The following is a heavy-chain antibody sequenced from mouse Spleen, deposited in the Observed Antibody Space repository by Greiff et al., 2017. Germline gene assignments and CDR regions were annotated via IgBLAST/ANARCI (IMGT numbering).Heavy chain of an antibody. CDR2: IWSGGST. D-gene: IGHD2-10*01. Sequence: VKLVESGPGLVQPSQSLSITCTVSGFSLTSYGVHWVRQSPGKGLEWLGVIWSGGSTDYNAAFISRLSISKDNSKSQVFFKMNSLQADDTAIYYCASSYYGNPLAYWGQGTLVTVSA. CDR3: ASSYYGNPLAY. CDR1: GFSLTSYG. V-gene: IGHV2-2*01. J-gene: IGHJ3*01.